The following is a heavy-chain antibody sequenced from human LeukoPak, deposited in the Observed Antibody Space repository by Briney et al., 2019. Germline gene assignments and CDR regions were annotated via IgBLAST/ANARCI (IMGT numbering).Heavy chain of an antibody. J-gene: IGHJ6*02. CDR2: ISASASHT. CDR3: VRPGYSSDSSVSFYYAMDV. V-gene: IGHV3-23*01. CDR1: GFIFSSYA. D-gene: IGHD6-19*01. Sequence: GGSLRLSCAASGFIFSSYAMSWVRQGPGMGLESVSAISASASHTYYADSVKGRFSISRDNSKNTLYLQINSLRAEDTAVYYCVRPGYSSDSSVSFYYAMDVWGQGTTVTVSS.